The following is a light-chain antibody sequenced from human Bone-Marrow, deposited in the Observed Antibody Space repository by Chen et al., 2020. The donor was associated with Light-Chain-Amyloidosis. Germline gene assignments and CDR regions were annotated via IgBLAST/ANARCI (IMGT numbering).Light chain of an antibody. CDR2: DDS. V-gene: IGLV3-21*02. Sequence: SYVLTQPSSVSVAPGQTATIACGGNNIGSTSVHWYQQTPGQAPLLVVYDDSDRPAGIPERSSASNSGNTATLTISREEAGDEADYYCQVWGRSSDRPVFGGGTKLTVL. J-gene: IGLJ3*02. CDR3: QVWGRSSDRPV. CDR1: NIGSTS.